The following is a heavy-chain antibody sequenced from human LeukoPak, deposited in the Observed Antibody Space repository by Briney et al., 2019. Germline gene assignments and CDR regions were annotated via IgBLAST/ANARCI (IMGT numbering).Heavy chain of an antibody. J-gene: IGHJ4*02. V-gene: IGHV3-66*01. CDR1: GFTVSSKY. CDR2: ISSGGRT. D-gene: IGHD7-27*01. CDR3: ARERNWGRFDY. Sequence: GGTLRLSCAASGFTVSSKYMSWVRQAPGKGLEWVSVISSGGRTYYADSVKGRFNISRDNSKNTLYLQMNSLRAEDTAVYYCARERNWGRFDYWGQGTLVTVS.